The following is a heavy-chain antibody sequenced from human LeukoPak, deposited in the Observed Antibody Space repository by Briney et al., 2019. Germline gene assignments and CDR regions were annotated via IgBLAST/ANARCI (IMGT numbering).Heavy chain of an antibody. J-gene: IGHJ4*02. V-gene: IGHV4-59*12. CDR3: AREGRMSMGIEC. D-gene: IGHD4/OR15-4a*01. CDR2: IYYSGST. CDR1: GGSISSYY. Sequence: SETLSLTCTVSGGSISSYYWSWIRQPPGKGLEWIGYIYYSGSTNYNPSLKSRVTISVDTSKNQFSLKLSSLTAADTAVYFCAREGRMSMGIECWGQGTLVTVSS.